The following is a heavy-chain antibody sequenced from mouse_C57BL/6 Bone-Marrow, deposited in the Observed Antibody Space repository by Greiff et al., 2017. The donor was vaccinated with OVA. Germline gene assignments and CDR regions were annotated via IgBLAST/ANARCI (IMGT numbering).Heavy chain of an antibody. D-gene: IGHD1-1*01. Sequence: VQLQQSGPELVKPGASVKISCKASGYTFTDYYMNWVKQSHGKSLEWIGDINPNNGGTSYNQKFKGKATLTVDKSSSTAYMELRSLTSEDSAVYYCARYLITTVVATQDFDYWGQGTTLTVSS. CDR1: GYTFTDYY. CDR2: INPNNGGT. CDR3: ARYLITTVVATQDFDY. V-gene: IGHV1-26*01. J-gene: IGHJ2*01.